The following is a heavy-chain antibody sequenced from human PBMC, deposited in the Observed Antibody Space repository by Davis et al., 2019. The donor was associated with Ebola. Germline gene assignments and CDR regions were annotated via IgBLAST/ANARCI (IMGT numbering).Heavy chain of an antibody. CDR2: IYYSGST. V-gene: IGHV4-39*07. Sequence: PSETLSLTCTVSGGSISSSSYYWGWIRQPPGKGLEWIGSIYYSGSTYYNPSLKSRVTISVDTSKNQFSLKLSSVTAADTSVYYCARGSGGLRFLEWLLTGWFDPWGQGTLVTVSS. J-gene: IGHJ5*02. CDR1: GGSISSSSYY. D-gene: IGHD3-3*01. CDR3: ARGSGGLRFLEWLLTGWFDP.